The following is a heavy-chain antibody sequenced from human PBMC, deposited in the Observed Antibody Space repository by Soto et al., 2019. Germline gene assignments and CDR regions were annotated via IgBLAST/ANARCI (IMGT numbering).Heavy chain of an antibody. Sequence: PSETLSLTCTVSGGSISSYYWSWIRQPPGKGLEWIGYIYYSGSTNYDPSLKSRVTISVDTSKNQFSLKLSSVTAADTAVYYCARGGTAMASYYFDYWGQGTLVTVSS. CDR2: IYYSGST. CDR3: ARGGTAMASYYFDY. CDR1: GGSISSYY. J-gene: IGHJ4*02. D-gene: IGHD5-18*01. V-gene: IGHV4-59*12.